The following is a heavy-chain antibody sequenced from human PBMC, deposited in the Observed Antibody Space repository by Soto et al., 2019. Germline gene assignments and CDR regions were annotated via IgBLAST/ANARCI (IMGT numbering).Heavy chain of an antibody. Sequence: ASVKVSCKASGYTFTGYYMHWVRQAPGQELEGMGWINPNSGGTNYAQKFQGWVTMTRDTSISTAYMELSRLRSDDTAVYYCARVGTYGSGSLLSGMDVWGQGTTVTVSS. CDR3: ARVGTYGSGSLLSGMDV. D-gene: IGHD3-10*01. CDR1: GYTFTGYY. J-gene: IGHJ6*02. CDR2: INPNSGGT. V-gene: IGHV1-2*04.